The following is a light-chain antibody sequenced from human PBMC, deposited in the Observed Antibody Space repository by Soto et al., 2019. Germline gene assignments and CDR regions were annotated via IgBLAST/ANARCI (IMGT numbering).Light chain of an antibody. Sequence: EIVSTQSPATLSLSPGDRATLSCRASHSVGSLLAWYQQKPGQAPRLLMYFASNRATGIPPRFRGRGSGTDFTLTIDSLEPEDFAVYYCQQRSAWPWTFGQGTKVDI. J-gene: IGKJ1*01. CDR2: FAS. CDR3: QQRSAWPWT. V-gene: IGKV3-11*01. CDR1: HSVGSL.